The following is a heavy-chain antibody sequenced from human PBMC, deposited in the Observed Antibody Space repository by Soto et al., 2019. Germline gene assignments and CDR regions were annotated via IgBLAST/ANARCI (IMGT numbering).Heavy chain of an antibody. CDR3: ARCLAAVAGASYYGMDV. Sequence: GASVKVSCKASGYTFTSYGISWVRQAPGQGLERMGWISAYNGNTNYAQKLQGRVTMTTDTSTSTAYMELRSLRSDDTAVYYCARCLAAVAGASYYGMDVWGQGTTVTVSS. CDR2: ISAYNGNT. V-gene: IGHV1-18*01. J-gene: IGHJ6*02. CDR1: GYTFTSYG. D-gene: IGHD6-19*01.